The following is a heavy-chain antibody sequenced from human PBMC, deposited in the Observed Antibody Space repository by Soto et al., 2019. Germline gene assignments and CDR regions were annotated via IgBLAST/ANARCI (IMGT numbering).Heavy chain of an antibody. D-gene: IGHD5-18*01. Sequence: EVRLLESGGGLVQPGGSLRLYCAGSGFTSSNYSMSWVRQAPGKGLEWVSTTSGSGHYIQYRDSVKGRFTISRDNSKNTLYLQMNSLRAEDTAVYYCAGGAMVTPYYYGLDVWRQGTTVTVSS. V-gene: IGHV3-23*01. CDR3: AGGAMVTPYYYGLDV. J-gene: IGHJ6*02. CDR1: GFTSSNYS. CDR2: TSGSGHYI.